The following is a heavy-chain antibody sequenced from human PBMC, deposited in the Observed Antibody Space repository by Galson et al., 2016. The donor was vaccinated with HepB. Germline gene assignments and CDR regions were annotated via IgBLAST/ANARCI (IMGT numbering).Heavy chain of an antibody. D-gene: IGHD5-24*01. CDR1: GGTFSSYA. CDR3: ARVRDGYNTHYYYGMDV. J-gene: IGHJ6*02. V-gene: IGHV1-69*01. CDR2: IITLYGTA. Sequence: SCKASGGTFSSYAISWVRQAPGQGLEWMGVIITLYGTANYAQKFQGRVTITADESTTTAHMELSSLGSEDTAVYYCARVRDGYNTHYYYGMDVWGQGTTVTVSS.